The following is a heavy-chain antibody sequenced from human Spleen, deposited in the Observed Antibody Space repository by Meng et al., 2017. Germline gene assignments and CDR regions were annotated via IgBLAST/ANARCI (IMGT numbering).Heavy chain of an antibody. CDR2: VSGSGYTI. J-gene: IGHJ4*02. CDR1: GFTVSSNY. CDR3: ARDVGRGDLTPYYFDY. Sequence: GGSLRLSCAASGFTVSSNYMSWVRQAPGKGLEWVSYVSGSGYTIYYADSVKGRFTISRDNAKNSLYLQMNSLRVEDTAVYYCARDVGRGDLTPYYFDYWGQGTLVTVSS. D-gene: IGHD2-21*02. V-gene: IGHV3-11*04.